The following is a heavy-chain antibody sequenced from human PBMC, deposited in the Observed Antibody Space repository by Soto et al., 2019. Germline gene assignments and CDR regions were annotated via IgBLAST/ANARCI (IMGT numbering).Heavy chain of an antibody. J-gene: IGHJ4*02. Sequence: QVQLQESGPGLVKPSGTLSLTCAVSGGSISSNSWWAWVRQPPGKGLEWIGEIYQSGSANYNPSLPSRATISVDESNNHFSLTLSSVTAADTAVYYCARRPGAFDCWGQGTLVTVSS. CDR1: GGSISSNSW. D-gene: IGHD2-2*01. CDR2: IYQSGSA. CDR3: ARRPGAFDC. V-gene: IGHV4-4*02.